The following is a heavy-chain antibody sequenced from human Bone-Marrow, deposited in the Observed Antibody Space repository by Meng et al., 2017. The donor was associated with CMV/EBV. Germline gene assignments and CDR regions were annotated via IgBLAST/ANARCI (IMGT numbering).Heavy chain of an antibody. CDR3: AREIPDSSGYYYRYDYYYGMDV. CDR2: ISYDGSNK. V-gene: IGHV3-30*04. J-gene: IGHJ6*02. CDR1: GFTFSSYA. D-gene: IGHD3-22*01. Sequence: LSLTCAASGFTFSSYAMHWVRQAPGKGLEWVAVISYDGSNKYYADSVKGRFTISRDNSKNTLYLQMNSLRAEDTAVYYCAREIPDSSGYYYRYDYYYGMDVWGQGTTVTFSS.